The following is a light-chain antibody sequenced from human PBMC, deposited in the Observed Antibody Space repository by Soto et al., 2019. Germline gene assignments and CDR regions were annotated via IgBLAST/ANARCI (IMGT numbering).Light chain of an antibody. V-gene: IGKV1-39*01. CDR3: QQSHSTPLT. CDR2: TAS. Sequence: DIQMTQSPSSLSASVVDRVTITGLASQSISNYLNWYQQKPGTAPKLLIYTASSLQSGVPSRFSGSGSGTDFTLTISSLQPEDFATYYCQQSHSTPLTFGGGTKVDIK. J-gene: IGKJ4*01. CDR1: QSISNY.